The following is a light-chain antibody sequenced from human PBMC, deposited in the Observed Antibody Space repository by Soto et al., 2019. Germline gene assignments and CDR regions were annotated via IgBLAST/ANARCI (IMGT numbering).Light chain of an antibody. CDR1: SSNIGSKT. J-gene: IGLJ3*02. V-gene: IGLV1-44*01. Sequence: QPVLTQPPSASGTPGQRVTISCSGSSSNIGSKTVNWYQQLPGTAPKLLIYSNNQLPSGVPDRFSGSKSGTSASLAISGLQSEDEADYYCAAWDDSLNGVVFGGGTKVTVL. CDR3: AAWDDSLNGVV. CDR2: SNN.